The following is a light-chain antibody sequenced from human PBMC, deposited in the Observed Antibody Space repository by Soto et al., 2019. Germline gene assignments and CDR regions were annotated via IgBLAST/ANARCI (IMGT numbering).Light chain of an antibody. V-gene: IGKV1-33*01. Sequence: DIQMTQSPCSLSASVGDRVTITCQASQDINNYLNWYQQKPGRAPNLLIFDASDLETGVPSRFSGSGSGTDFTLTISSLQAEDTATYYCQQYDSLPVTFGGGTKVELK. CDR2: DAS. J-gene: IGKJ4*01. CDR3: QQYDSLPVT. CDR1: QDINNY.